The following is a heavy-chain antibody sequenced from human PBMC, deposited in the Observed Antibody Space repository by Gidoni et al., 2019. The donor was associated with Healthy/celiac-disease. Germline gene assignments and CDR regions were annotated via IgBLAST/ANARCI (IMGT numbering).Heavy chain of an antibody. J-gene: IGHJ2*01. CDR3: ARVRGDYGDYDYWYFDL. CDR2: INPNSGGK. CDR1: GYTFTGSY. D-gene: IGHD4-17*01. V-gene: IGHV1-2*04. Sequence: QVQLVQSGAEVKKPGASVKVSCKASGYTFTGSYMHGVRQAPGQGLEWRGWINPNSGGKNYAQKFQGWVTMTRDTSISTAYMELSRLRSDDTAVYYCARVRGDYGDYDYWYFDLWGRGTLVTVSS.